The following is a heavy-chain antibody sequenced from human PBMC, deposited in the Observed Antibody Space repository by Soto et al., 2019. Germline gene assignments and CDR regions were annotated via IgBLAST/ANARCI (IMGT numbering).Heavy chain of an antibody. D-gene: IGHD6-13*01. CDR1: GFTFSSYS. J-gene: IGHJ4*02. CDR3: AIPIAATAHYFDY. V-gene: IGHV3-48*01. CDR2: ISRSSSTI. Sequence: EVQLVESGGGLVQPGGSLRLSCAASGFTFSSYSMNWVRQAPGKGLEWVSYISRSSSTIYYADSVKGRFTISRDNAKNSLYLLMNSLRAEDTAVYYCAIPIAATAHYFDYWGQGTLVTVSS.